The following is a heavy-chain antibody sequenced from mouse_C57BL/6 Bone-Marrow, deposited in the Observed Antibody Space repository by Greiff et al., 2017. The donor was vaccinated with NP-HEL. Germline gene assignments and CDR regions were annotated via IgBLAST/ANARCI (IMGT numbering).Heavy chain of an antibody. Sequence: VQLQQSVAELVRPGASVKLSCTASGFNIKNTYMHWVKQRPEQGLEWIGRIDPANGNTKYAPKFQGKATITADTSSNTAYLQLSSLTSEDTAIYDCALLIYYYGSSYPYWGQGTTLTVSS. J-gene: IGHJ2*01. CDR3: ALLIYYYGSSYPY. V-gene: IGHV14-3*01. CDR2: IDPANGNT. D-gene: IGHD1-1*01. CDR1: GFNIKNTY.